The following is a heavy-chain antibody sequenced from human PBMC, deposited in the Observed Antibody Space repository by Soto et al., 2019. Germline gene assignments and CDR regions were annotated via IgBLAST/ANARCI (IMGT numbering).Heavy chain of an antibody. CDR3: ARGPPGWQLVLLDY. CDR2: IIPILGIA. V-gene: IGHV1-69*02. Sequence: VQLVQSGAEVKKPGSSVKVSCKASGGTFSSYTISWVRQAPGQGLEWMGRIIPILGIANYAQKFQGRVTITADKSTSTAYMELSSLRSEDTAVYSCARGPPGWQLVLLDYWGQGTLVTVSS. D-gene: IGHD6-6*01. CDR1: GGTFSSYT. J-gene: IGHJ4*02.